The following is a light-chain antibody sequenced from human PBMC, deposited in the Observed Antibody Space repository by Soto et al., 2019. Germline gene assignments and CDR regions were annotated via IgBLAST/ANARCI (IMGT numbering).Light chain of an antibody. J-gene: IGLJ1*01. V-gene: IGLV2-14*01. CDR1: SSDVGGYNY. Sequence: QSALTQPASVSGSPGQSITISCTGTSSDVGGYNYVSWYQQHPGKAPKLMIYDVSNWPSGVSNRFSGSKSGNTASLTISGLQAEDEADYYCSSYTSSSTLLVFGTGTKLTVL. CDR2: DVS. CDR3: SSYTSSSTLLV.